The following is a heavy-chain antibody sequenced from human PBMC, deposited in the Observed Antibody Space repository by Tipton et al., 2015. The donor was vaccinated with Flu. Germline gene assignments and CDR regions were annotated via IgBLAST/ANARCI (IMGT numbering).Heavy chain of an antibody. J-gene: IGHJ3*02. V-gene: IGHV4-59*07. CDR3: ARFSGDAFDI. CDR1: GGSISSYY. CDR2: IYYSGST. Sequence: TLSLTCTVSGGSISSYYWSWIRQPPGKGLEWIGYIYYSGSTNYNPSLKSRVTISVDTSKNQFSLKLSSVTAADTAAYYCARFSGDAFDIWGQGTMVTVSS. D-gene: IGHD3-3*02.